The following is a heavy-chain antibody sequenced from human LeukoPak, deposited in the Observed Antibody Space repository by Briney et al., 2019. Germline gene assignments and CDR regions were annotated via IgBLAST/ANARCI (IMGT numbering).Heavy chain of an antibody. Sequence: HPGGSLRLSCAASGFTFSSYGMHWVRQAPGKGLEWVAVIWYDGSNKYYADSVKGRFTISRDNSKNTLYLQMNSLRAEDTAVYYCAKAGRRCCPYYFDYWGQGTLVTVSS. D-gene: IGHD4/OR15-4a*01. CDR1: GFTFSSYG. CDR3: AKAGRRCCPYYFDY. J-gene: IGHJ4*02. CDR2: IWYDGSNK. V-gene: IGHV3-33*06.